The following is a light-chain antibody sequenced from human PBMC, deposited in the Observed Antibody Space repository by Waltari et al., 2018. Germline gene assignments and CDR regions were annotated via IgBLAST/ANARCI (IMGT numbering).Light chain of an antibody. J-gene: IGKJ1*01. V-gene: IGKV1-27*01. Sequence: DIQMTQSPPALSASVGESVNITCRASQDIKNFLAWYQQKPGKVPELLIHAASTLQSGVPSRFSGTGSGTDFTLIISSLQSEDVATYYCQKYDDAPWTFGQGTKVEVK. CDR2: AAS. CDR3: QKYDDAPWT. CDR1: QDIKNF.